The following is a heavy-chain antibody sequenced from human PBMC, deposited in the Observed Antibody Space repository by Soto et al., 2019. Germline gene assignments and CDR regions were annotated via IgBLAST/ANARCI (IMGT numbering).Heavy chain of an antibody. CDR3: ARDPIRVRRGWDYYYYGMDV. D-gene: IGHD6-19*01. CDR2: ISAYNGNT. J-gene: IGHJ6*02. V-gene: IGHV1-18*01. CDR1: GYTFTSYG. Sequence: ASVKVSCKASGYTFTSYGISWVRQAPGQGLEWMGWISAYNGNTNYAQKLQGRVTMTTDTSTSTAYMELRSLRSDDTAVYYCARDPIRVRRGWDYYYYGMDVWGQGTTVTVSS.